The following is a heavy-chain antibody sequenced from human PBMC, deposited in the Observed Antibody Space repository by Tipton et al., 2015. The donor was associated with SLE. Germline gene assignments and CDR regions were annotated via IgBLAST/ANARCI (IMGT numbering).Heavy chain of an antibody. CDR3: ARDKHSSSDY. V-gene: IGHV4-34*01. J-gene: IGHJ4*02. D-gene: IGHD6-13*01. CDR2: INQSGST. CDR1: GGSFSDDY. Sequence: TLSLTCTVSGGSFSDDYWSWVRQSPGKGLEYIGEINQSGSTFYNPSLKSRVTISMDTSNNQFSLRLSSVTAADTAVYYCARDKHSSSDYWGQGALVTVSS.